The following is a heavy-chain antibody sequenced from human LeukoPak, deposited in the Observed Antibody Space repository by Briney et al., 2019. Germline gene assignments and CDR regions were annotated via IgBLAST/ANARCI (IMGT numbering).Heavy chain of an antibody. D-gene: IGHD3-9*01. J-gene: IGHJ4*02. CDR2: ISAYNGNT. Sequence: ASVEVSCKASGYTFTSYGISWVRQAPGQGLEWMGWISAYNGNTNYAQKLQGRVTMTTDTSTSTAYMELRSLRSDDTAVYYCARVAYDILTGYYSSVADYWGQGTLVTVSS. CDR3: ARVAYDILTGYYSSVADY. CDR1: GYTFTSYG. V-gene: IGHV1-18*01.